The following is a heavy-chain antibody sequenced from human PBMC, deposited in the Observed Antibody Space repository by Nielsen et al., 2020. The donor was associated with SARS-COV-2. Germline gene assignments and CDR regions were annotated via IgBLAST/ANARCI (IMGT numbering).Heavy chain of an antibody. D-gene: IGHD3-3*01. V-gene: IGHV4-34*01. CDR1: GGSFSGYY. Sequence: SETLSLTCAVYGGSFSGYYWSWIRQPPGKGLEWIGEINHSGSTNYNPSLKSRVTISVDTSKNQFSLKLSSVTAADTAVYYCARQQGRITIFGVVTRHGMDVWGQGTTVTVSS. CDR2: INHSGST. CDR3: ARQQGRITIFGVVTRHGMDV. J-gene: IGHJ6*02.